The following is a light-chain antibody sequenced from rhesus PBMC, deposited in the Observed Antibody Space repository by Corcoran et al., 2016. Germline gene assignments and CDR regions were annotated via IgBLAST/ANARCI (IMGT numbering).Light chain of an antibody. Sequence: DIVMTQSPDSLAVSLGERVTINCKSSQSLLYSSNNKNYLAWYQQKTGKAPKLLIYWASTRESGVPNRLSGSGSGTDFTLTISGLQAEDVAVYYCQQYYSSPLTFGGGTKVEIK. V-gene: IGKV4-1*01. CDR2: WAS. CDR3: QQYYSSPLT. J-gene: IGKJ4*01. CDR1: QSLLYSSNNKNY.